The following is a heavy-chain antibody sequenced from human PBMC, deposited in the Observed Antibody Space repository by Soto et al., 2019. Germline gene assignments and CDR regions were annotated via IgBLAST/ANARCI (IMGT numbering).Heavy chain of an antibody. D-gene: IGHD2-15*01. Sequence: GGSLRLSCAASGFTFSSYGMHWVRQAPGKGLEWVAVIWYDGSNKYYADSVKGRFTISRDNSKNTLYLQMNSLRAEDTAVYYCARDHLNCSGGSCYSGFCDYWGQGTLVTVSS. CDR2: IWYDGSNK. J-gene: IGHJ4*02. CDR1: GFTFSSYG. V-gene: IGHV3-33*01. CDR3: ARDHLNCSGGSCYSGFCDY.